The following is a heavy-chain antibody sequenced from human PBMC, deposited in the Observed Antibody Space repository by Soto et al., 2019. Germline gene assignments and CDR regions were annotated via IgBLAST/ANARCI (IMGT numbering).Heavy chain of an antibody. D-gene: IGHD5-12*01. CDR2: ISGSGGST. J-gene: IGHJ4*02. V-gene: IGHV3-23*01. CDR1: GFTFSSYA. CDR3: ARAPDIVATITGSYFDY. Sequence: EVQLLESGGGLVQPGGSLRLSCAASGFTFSSYAMSWVRQAPGKGLEWVSAISGSGGSTYYADSVKGRFTISRDNSKNTLYLQMNSLRAEDTAVYYCARAPDIVATITGSYFDYWGQGTLVTVSS.